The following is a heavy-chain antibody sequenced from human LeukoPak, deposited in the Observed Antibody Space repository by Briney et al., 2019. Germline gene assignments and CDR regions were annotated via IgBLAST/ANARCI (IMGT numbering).Heavy chain of an antibody. D-gene: IGHD1-20*01. CDR2: IWYDGSIQ. J-gene: IGHJ4*02. CDR3: ARDHNWNCDY. Sequence: PGGSLRLSCVASGFTFGSYGMHWVRQAPGKGREWVAVIWYDGSIQYYADSVKGRYTISRDNSRNTLYLQMNSLRAEDTAVYYCARDHNWNCDYWGQGTLVTVYS. CDR1: GFTFGSYG. V-gene: IGHV3-30*12.